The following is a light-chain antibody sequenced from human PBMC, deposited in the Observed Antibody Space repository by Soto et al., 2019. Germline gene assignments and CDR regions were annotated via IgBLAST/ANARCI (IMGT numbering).Light chain of an antibody. Sequence: QSALTQPASVSGSPGQSITISCTGTSNDVGGYNYVSWYQHHPGEAPKLMIYEVTNRPSGASDRFSGSKSGNTASLTISGLQAEDEADYYCSSFTTSRFYVFGPGTKLTVL. CDR1: SNDVGGYNY. V-gene: IGLV2-14*01. CDR2: EVT. J-gene: IGLJ1*01. CDR3: SSFTTSRFYV.